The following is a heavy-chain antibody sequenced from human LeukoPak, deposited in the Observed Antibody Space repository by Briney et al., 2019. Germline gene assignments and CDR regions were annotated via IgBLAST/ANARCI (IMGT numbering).Heavy chain of an antibody. J-gene: IGHJ4*02. CDR2: IWYDGSNK. CDR3: AREAIDIVVVPAAPHFDY. D-gene: IGHD2-2*01. Sequence: GGSLRLSCAASGFTFRSYGMHWVRQAPGKGLEWVAVIWYDGSNKYYADSVKGRFTISRDNSKNTLYLQMNSLRAEDTAVYYCAREAIDIVVVPAAPHFDYWGQGTLVTVSS. CDR1: GFTFRSYG. V-gene: IGHV3-33*01.